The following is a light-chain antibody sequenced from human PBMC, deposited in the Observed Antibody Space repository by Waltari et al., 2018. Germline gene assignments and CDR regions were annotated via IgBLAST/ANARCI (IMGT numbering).Light chain of an antibody. CDR2: DAS. J-gene: IGKJ2*01. CDR1: HDIGNY. V-gene: IGKV1-33*01. CDR3: QQFDNLTYT. Sequence: IQITHPRSSLSASIGARFTITCQACHDIGNYFNWYQPKPGESSDLLIYDASPSETRVASRCSGSGTGKDFTISSSSLQPEDIATYYCQQFDNLTYTFGQGTKLDIK.